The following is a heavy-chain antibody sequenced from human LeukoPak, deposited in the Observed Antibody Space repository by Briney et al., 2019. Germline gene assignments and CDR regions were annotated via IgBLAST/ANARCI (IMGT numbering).Heavy chain of an antibody. D-gene: IGHD3-9*01. CDR1: GGSISSYY. J-gene: IGHJ4*02. V-gene: IGHV4-59*08. Sequence: PSXXLSLTCTVSGGSISSYYWSWIRQPPGKGLEWIGYIYYSGSTNYNPSLKRRVTISVDTSKKQFSLKLSSVTAADTAVYYCARGEYYDILTGLVFDYSGQGTLVTVPS. CDR2: IYYSGST. CDR3: ARGEYYDILTGLVFDY.